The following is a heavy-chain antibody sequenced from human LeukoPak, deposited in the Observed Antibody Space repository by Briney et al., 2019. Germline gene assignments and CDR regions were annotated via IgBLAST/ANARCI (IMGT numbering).Heavy chain of an antibody. CDR3: ANYIGNQLLFSTWNYYGMDV. V-gene: IGHV3-48*03. J-gene: IGHJ6*02. Sequence: GGSLRLSCAASGFTFSSYEMTWVRQAPGKGLEWVSYISSSGSTIYYADSVKGRFTISRDNSKNTLYLQMNSLRAEDTAVYYCANYIGNQLLFSTWNYYGMDVWGQGTTVTVSS. CDR2: ISSSGSTI. D-gene: IGHD2-2*01. CDR1: GFTFSSYE.